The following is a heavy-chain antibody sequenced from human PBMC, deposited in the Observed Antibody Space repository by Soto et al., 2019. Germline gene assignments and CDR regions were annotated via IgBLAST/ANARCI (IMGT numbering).Heavy chain of an antibody. D-gene: IGHD3-22*01. J-gene: IGHJ4*02. Sequence: PSETLSLTCTVSGGSISSSSYYWGWIRQPPGKGLEWIGSIYYSGSTYYNPSLKSRVTISVDTSKNQFSLKLTSANAADTAVYYCARGRTVRNYADDSSDYFYFFDYWGQGTQVTVSS. CDR3: ARGRTVRNYADDSSDYFYFFDY. CDR1: GGSISSSSYY. CDR2: IYYSGST. V-gene: IGHV4-39*07.